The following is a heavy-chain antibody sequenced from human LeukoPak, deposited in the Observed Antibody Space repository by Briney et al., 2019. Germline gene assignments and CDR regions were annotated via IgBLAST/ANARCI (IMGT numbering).Heavy chain of an antibody. CDR1: GYTFTGYY. V-gene: IGHV1-2*02. CDR3: ARTDSSGYYPISFDY. Sequence: ASVKVSCKTSGYTFTGYYMHWVRQAPGQGLEWMGWINPNSGGTNYAQKFQGRVTMTRDTSISTAYMELSRLRSDDTAVYYCARTDSSGYYPISFDYWGQGTLVTASS. J-gene: IGHJ4*02. D-gene: IGHD3-22*01. CDR2: INPNSGGT.